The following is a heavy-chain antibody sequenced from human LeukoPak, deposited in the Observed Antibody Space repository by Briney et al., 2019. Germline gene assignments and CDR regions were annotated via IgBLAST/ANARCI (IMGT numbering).Heavy chain of an antibody. J-gene: IGHJ4*02. V-gene: IGHV3-48*02. Sequence: GGSLRLSCAASGFTFSSYALNWVRQAPGKGLEWVSYISSSSSTIYYTDSVKGRFTISRDNAKNSLYLQMNSLRDEDTAVYYCARDIGVDAHIDYWGQGTLVTVSA. CDR3: ARDIGVDAHIDY. CDR1: GFTFSSYA. D-gene: IGHD3-3*01. CDR2: ISSSSSTI.